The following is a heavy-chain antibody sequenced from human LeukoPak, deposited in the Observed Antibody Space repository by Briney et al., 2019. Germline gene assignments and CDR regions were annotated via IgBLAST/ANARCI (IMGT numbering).Heavy chain of an antibody. Sequence: PSETLSLTCTVSGYSIRSDYYWGWFRQPPGKGLEWIGSVYHSGTTYYNPSLKSRVTISVDTSKNQFSLKLSSVTAADTAVYYCARERGYCSSTSCPPVRWGQGTLVTVSS. D-gene: IGHD2-2*01. CDR1: GYSIRSDYY. J-gene: IGHJ4*02. V-gene: IGHV4-38-2*02. CDR2: VYHSGTT. CDR3: ARERGYCSSTSCPPVR.